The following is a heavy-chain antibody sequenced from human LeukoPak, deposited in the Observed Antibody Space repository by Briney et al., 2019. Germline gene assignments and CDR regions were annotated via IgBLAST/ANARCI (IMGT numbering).Heavy chain of an antibody. V-gene: IGHV4-59*01. CDR1: GGSISSYY. D-gene: IGHD6-13*01. CDR3: ARDRDRAAAPHYVMDV. Sequence: SETLSLTCTVSGGSISSYYWSWIRQPPGKGLEWIGYIYYSGSTNYNPSLKSRVTISVDTSKNQFSLKLSSVTAADTAVYYCARDRDRAAAPHYVMDVWGQGTTVTVSS. CDR2: IYYSGST. J-gene: IGHJ6*02.